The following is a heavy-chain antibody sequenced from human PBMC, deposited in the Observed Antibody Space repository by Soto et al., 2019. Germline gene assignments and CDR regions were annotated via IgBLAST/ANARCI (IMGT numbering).Heavy chain of an antibody. CDR1: GYSFTSYW. J-gene: IGHJ5*02. CDR2: IYPGDSDI. D-gene: IGHD4-4*01. CDR3: ARPTSYDYSNSDFDP. Sequence: GESLKISCKGSGYSFTSYWIGWVRQMPGKGLEWMGIIYPGDSDIRYSPSFQGQVTISVDKSISTAYLQWSSLKASDTAVYYCARPTSYDYSNSDFDPWGQGTLVTVSS. V-gene: IGHV5-51*01.